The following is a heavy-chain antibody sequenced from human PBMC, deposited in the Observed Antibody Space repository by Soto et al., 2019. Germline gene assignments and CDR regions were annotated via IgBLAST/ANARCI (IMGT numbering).Heavy chain of an antibody. CDR3: ARDTAGLSY. CDR1: GLTFSNFR. D-gene: IGHD2-21*02. V-gene: IGHV3-74*01. J-gene: IGHJ4*02. Sequence: EVQLVESGGGLVQPGGSLRLSCAASGLTFSNFRMHWVRQAPGKGLVWVALISNDGRSTNHADSVKGRFTISRDNAKSTLYLQLNSLRAEDTSVYYCARDTAGLSYWGQGTLLTVSS. CDR2: ISNDGRST.